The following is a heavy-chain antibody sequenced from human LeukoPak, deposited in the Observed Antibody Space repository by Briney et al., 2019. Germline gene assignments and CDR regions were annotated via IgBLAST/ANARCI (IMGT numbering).Heavy chain of an antibody. CDR3: ARGTGQWLRAVYYFDY. D-gene: IGHD5-12*01. CDR1: GGSISSYY. V-gene: IGHV4-59*01. J-gene: IGHJ4*02. Sequence: SETLSLTCTVSGGSISSYYWSWIRQPPGQGLEWIGYIYYSGSANYNPSLKSRVTISVDTSKNQFSLKLGSVTAADTAVYYSARGTGQWLRAVYYFDYWGQGTLVTVSS. CDR2: IYYSGSA.